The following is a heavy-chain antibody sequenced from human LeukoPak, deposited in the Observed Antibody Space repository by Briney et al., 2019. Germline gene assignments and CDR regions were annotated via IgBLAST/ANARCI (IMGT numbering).Heavy chain of an antibody. Sequence: SSVKVSCKASGGTFSSYAISWVRQAPGQGLEWMGRIIPILGIANYAQKFQGRVTITADKSTSTAYMELSSLRSEDTAVYYCARDHYEYGGNLNWFDPWGQGTLVTVSS. D-gene: IGHD4-23*01. V-gene: IGHV1-69*04. J-gene: IGHJ5*02. CDR1: GGTFSSYA. CDR2: IIPILGIA. CDR3: ARDHYEYGGNLNWFDP.